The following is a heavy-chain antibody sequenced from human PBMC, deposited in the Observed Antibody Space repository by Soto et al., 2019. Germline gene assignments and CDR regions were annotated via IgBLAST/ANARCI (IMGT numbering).Heavy chain of an antibody. D-gene: IGHD6-13*01. CDR3: ARGRWYSSSWYGYYYMDV. CDR1: GFTFSSYS. CDR2: ISSSSSTI. Sequence: GGSLRLSCAASGFTFSSYSMNWVRQAPGKGLEWVSYISSSSSTIYYADSVKGRFTISRDNAKNSLYLQMNSLRAEDTAVYYCARGRWYSSSWYGYYYMDVWGKGTTVTVSS. V-gene: IGHV3-48*01. J-gene: IGHJ6*03.